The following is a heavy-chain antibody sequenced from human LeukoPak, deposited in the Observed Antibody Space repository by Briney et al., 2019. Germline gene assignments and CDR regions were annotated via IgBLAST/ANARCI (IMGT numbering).Heavy chain of an antibody. D-gene: IGHD5-24*01. V-gene: IGHV1-46*01. Sequence: ASVTVSCTASGYTFTSYYMHWVRQAPGQGLEWMGIINPSGGSTSYAQKFQGRVTMTRDTSTSTVYMELSSLRSEDTAVYYCARAGVEMATIAYWGQGTLVTVSS. J-gene: IGHJ4*02. CDR1: GYTFTSYY. CDR2: INPSGGST. CDR3: ARAGVEMATIAY.